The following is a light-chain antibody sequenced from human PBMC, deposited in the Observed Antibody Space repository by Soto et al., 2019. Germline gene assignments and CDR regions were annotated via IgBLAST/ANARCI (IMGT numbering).Light chain of an antibody. Sequence: QSVLTQPPSASGTPGQRVTTPCSGSSSNIGKNSVYWYQQFPGTAPKLLIYSNNKRPSGVPDRFSASKSGTSASLATSGLRSEDEADYYCAAWDDSLSGYVFGTGTKLTVL. CDR2: SNN. CDR1: SSNIGKNS. J-gene: IGLJ1*01. V-gene: IGLV1-47*02. CDR3: AAWDDSLSGYV.